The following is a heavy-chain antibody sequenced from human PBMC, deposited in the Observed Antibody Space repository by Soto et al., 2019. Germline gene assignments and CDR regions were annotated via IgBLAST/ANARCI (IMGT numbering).Heavy chain of an antibody. CDR3: ATGEYYYDSSGYYRYGMDV. CDR2: IIPIFGTA. CDR1: GGTFSSYA. V-gene: IGHV1-69*13. Sequence: GASVKVSCKASGGTFSSYAISWVRQAPGQGLEWMGGIIPIFGTANYAQKFQGRVTITADESTSTAYMELSSLRSEDTAVYYCATGEYYYDSSGYYRYGMDVWGQGTTVT. D-gene: IGHD3-22*01. J-gene: IGHJ6*02.